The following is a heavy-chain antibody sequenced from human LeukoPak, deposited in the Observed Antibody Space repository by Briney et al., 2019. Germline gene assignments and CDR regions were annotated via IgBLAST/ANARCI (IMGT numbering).Heavy chain of an antibody. CDR1: GGSISSYY. D-gene: IGHD3-10*01. Sequence: SETLSLTCTFSGGSISSYYWSWIQQPAGKGLEWIGRIHTSGSTNYNPSLKSRVTMSVDTSKNQFSLKLMPVTAADTAVYYCARDSGTTGEVKFDPWGQGTLVTVSS. V-gene: IGHV4-4*07. CDR3: ARDSGTTGEVKFDP. J-gene: IGHJ5*02. CDR2: IHTSGST.